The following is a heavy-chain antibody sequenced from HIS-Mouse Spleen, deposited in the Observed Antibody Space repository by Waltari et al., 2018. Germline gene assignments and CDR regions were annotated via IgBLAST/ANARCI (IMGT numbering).Heavy chain of an antibody. CDR1: GLTVTRNP. D-gene: IGHD1-26*01. CDR2: IYSGGST. CDR3: ARFTPVSGSFDY. J-gene: IGHJ4*02. Sequence: EVQLVESGGGLVQPGGSVRLSCAASGLTVTRNPIGVVRQAPGKGLEWVSVIYSGGSTYYADSVKGRFTISRDNSKNTLYLQMNSLRAEDTAVYYCARFTPVSGSFDYWGQGTLVTVSS. V-gene: IGHV3-66*01.